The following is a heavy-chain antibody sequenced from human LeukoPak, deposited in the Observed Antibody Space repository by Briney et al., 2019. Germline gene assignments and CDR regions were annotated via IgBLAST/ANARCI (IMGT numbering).Heavy chain of an antibody. D-gene: IGHD6-19*01. CDR1: LDSTTSNF. V-gene: IGHV4-4*02. Sequence: SETLSLTCTVSLDSTTSNFWSWVRQPPGKGLEWIGEIHRSGSPNYNPSLQSRVTISIDRSRNQIALELSSVTAADTAVYYCARAQQWLMGPNAFDIWGQGTMVTVSS. CDR3: ARAQQWLMGPNAFDI. CDR2: IHRSGSP. J-gene: IGHJ3*02.